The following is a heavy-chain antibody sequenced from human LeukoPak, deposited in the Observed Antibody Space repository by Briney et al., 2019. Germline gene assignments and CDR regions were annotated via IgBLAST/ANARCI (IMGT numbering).Heavy chain of an antibody. V-gene: IGHV5-51*01. CDR1: GYSFTTYW. J-gene: IGHJ4*02. Sequence: GESLKISCKGSGYSFTTYWLAWVRQMPGKGPEWMGIIYPGDSDTRYSPSFQGQVTISADKSISTAYLQWSSLKASDTAMYYCARHGPRSPQVLREVIDYWGQGTLVTVSS. CDR2: IYPGDSDT. D-gene: IGHD2/OR15-2a*01. CDR3: ARHGPRSPQVLREVIDY.